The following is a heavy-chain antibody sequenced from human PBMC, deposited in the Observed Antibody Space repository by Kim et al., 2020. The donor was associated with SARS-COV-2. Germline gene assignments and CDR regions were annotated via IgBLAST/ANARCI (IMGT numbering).Heavy chain of an antibody. CDR1: GGTFSSYA. CDR2: IIPIFGTA. CDR3: ARGGWSYGLGYYFDY. Sequence: SVKVSCKASGGTFSSYAISWVRQAPGQGLEWMGGIIPIFGTANYAQKFQGRVTITADESTSTAYMELSSLRSEDTAVYYCARGGWSYGLGYYFDYWGQGTLVTVSS. J-gene: IGHJ4*02. V-gene: IGHV1-69*13. D-gene: IGHD5-18*01.